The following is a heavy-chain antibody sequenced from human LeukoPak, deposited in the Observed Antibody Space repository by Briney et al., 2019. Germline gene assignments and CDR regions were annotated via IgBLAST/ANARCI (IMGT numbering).Heavy chain of an antibody. D-gene: IGHD3-9*01. CDR3: ARGVGYDILTGYRLERRYYFDY. CDR2: IYHSGST. V-gene: IGHV4-30-2*01. Sequence: SQTLSLTCAVSGGSISSGGYSWSWLRQPPGRGLEWIGYIYHSGSTYYNPSLKSRVTISVDRSKNQFSLKLRSVTAADTAVYYCARGVGYDILTGYRLERRYYFDYWGQGALVTVS. CDR1: GGSISSGGYS. J-gene: IGHJ4*02.